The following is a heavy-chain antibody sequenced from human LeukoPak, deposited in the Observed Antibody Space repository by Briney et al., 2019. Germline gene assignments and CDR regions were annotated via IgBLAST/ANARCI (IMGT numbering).Heavy chain of an antibody. J-gene: IGHJ4*02. D-gene: IGHD3-10*01. CDR3: ARSLAPSYVLVPEYYFDY. Sequence: PSEALSLTCTVSTYSISSGYYWGWIRQPPGKGLEWIGNIYHNGNTYYNPSLKSRVTISVDTSKKQFSLKLSSVTAADTAVYYCARSLAPSYVLVPEYYFDYWGQGTLVTVSS. V-gene: IGHV4-38-2*02. CDR1: TYSISSGYY. CDR2: IYHNGNT.